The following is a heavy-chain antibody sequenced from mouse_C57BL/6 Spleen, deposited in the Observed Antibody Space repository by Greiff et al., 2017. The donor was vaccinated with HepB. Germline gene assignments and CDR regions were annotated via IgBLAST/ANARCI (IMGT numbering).Heavy chain of an antibody. D-gene: IGHD2-4*01. V-gene: IGHV1-15*01. J-gene: IGHJ2*01. Sequence: QVQLQQSGAELVRPGASVTLSCKASGYTFTDYEMHWVKQTPVHGLEWIGAIDPETGGTAYNQKFKGKAILTADKSSSTAYMELRSLTSEDSAVYYCTRSYYDYDEDDYWGQGTTLTVSS. CDR3: TRSYYDYDEDDY. CDR1: GYTFTDYE. CDR2: IDPETGGT.